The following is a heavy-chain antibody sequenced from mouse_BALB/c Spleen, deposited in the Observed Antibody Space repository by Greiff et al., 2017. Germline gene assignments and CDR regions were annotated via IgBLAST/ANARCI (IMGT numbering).Heavy chain of an antibody. CDR3: AREDSDCDAWFAY. V-gene: IGHV5-6-5*01. D-gene: IGHD2-4*01. Sequence: EVQLVESGGGLVKPGGSLKLSCAASGFTFSSYAMSWVRQTPEKRLEWVASISSGGSTYYPDSVKGRFTISRDNARNILYLQMSSLRSEDTAMYYCAREDSDCDAWFAYWGQGTLVTGSA. J-gene: IGHJ3*01. CDR2: ISSGGST. CDR1: GFTFSSYA.